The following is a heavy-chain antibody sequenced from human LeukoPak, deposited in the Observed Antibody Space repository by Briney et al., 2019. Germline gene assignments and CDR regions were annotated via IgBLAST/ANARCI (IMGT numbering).Heavy chain of an antibody. CDR3: TRSLTTTVTTRFDP. J-gene: IGHJ5*02. Sequence: GESLKISCKGSRYSFINSWISWVRQMPGKGLEWMGRIDPSDSYTNYSPSFQGHVTMSADKSTSTVYLQWSSLKASDTAMYYCTRSLTTTVTTRFDPWGQGTLVTVSS. V-gene: IGHV5-10-1*01. CDR2: IDPSDSYT. D-gene: IGHD4-17*01. CDR1: RYSFINSW.